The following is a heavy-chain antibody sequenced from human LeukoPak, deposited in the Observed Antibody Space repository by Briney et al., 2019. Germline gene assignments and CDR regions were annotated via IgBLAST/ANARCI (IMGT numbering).Heavy chain of an antibody. Sequence: GGSLRLSCAASGFTFSSYSLHWVRQAPGKGLEWVAVISHDGTYKYYADSVKGRFTISRDSPKNTLYLQMNTLRPEDTAMYYCARPQQPAAAGHAFDSWGQGTLVTVSS. D-gene: IGHD6-13*01. CDR2: ISHDGTYK. V-gene: IGHV3-30-3*01. J-gene: IGHJ4*02. CDR3: ARPQQPAAAGHAFDS. CDR1: GFTFSSYS.